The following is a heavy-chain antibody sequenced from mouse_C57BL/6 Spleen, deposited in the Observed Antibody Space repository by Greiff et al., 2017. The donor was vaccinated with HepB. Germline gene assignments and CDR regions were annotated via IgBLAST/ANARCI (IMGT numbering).Heavy chain of an antibody. J-gene: IGHJ2*01. Sequence: EVHLVESGGDLVKPGGSLKLSCAASGFTFSSYGMSWVRQTPDKRLEWVATISSGGSYTYYPDSVKGRLPISRDNDKNTLYLQMSSLKSEDTAMYYCARHGVFITTVVDYFDYWGQGTTLTVSS. CDR2: ISSGGSYT. D-gene: IGHD1-1*01. V-gene: IGHV5-6*01. CDR1: GFTFSSYG. CDR3: ARHGVFITTVVDYFDY.